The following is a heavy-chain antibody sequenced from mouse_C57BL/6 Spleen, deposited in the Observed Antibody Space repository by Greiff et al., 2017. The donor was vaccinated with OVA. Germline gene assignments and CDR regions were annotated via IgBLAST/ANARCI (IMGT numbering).Heavy chain of an antibody. CDR1: GFTFSSYA. D-gene: IGHD2-4*01. CDR2: ISSGGDYI. V-gene: IGHV5-9-1*02. CDR3: TRDRERGYYDYYYAMDY. Sequence: EVKLVESGEGLVKPGGSLKLSCAASGFTFSSYAMSWVRQTPEKRLEWVAYISSGGDYIYYADTVKGRFTISRDNARNTLYLQMSSLKSEDTAMYYCTRDRERGYYDYYYAMDYWGQGTSVTVSS. J-gene: IGHJ4*01.